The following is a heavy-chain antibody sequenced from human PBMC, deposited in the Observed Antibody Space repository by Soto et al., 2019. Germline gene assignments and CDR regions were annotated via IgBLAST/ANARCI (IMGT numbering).Heavy chain of an antibody. CDR1: GYTFTSYD. J-gene: IGHJ6*03. Sequence: RASVKVSCKASGYTFTSYDINWVRQATGQGLEWMGWMNPNSGNTGYAQKFQGRVTMTRNTSISTAYMELSSLRSEDTAVYYCARVYDFWSGYSHYYYYMDVWGKGTTVTVSS. D-gene: IGHD3-3*01. V-gene: IGHV1-8*01. CDR3: ARVYDFWSGYSHYYYYMDV. CDR2: MNPNSGNT.